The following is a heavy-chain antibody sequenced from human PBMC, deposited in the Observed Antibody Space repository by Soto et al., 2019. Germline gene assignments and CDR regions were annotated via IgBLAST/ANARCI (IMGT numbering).Heavy chain of an antibody. V-gene: IGHV3-23*01. D-gene: IGHD6-13*01. J-gene: IGHJ3*02. Sequence: GGSLRLSCAASGFTFSSYAMSWVRQAPGKGLEWVSAISGSGGSTYYADSVKGRFTISRDNSKNTLYLQMNSLRAEDTAVYYCAKDVNRGQQLVTDDAFDIWGQGTMGTVSS. CDR3: AKDVNRGQQLVTDDAFDI. CDR2: ISGSGGST. CDR1: GFTFSSYA.